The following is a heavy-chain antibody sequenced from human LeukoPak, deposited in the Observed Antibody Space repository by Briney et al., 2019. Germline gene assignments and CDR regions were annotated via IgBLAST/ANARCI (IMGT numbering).Heavy chain of an antibody. J-gene: IGHJ4*02. Sequence: HGESLKISCKGSGYSFTSYWNGWVRQMSGKGLEWMGIIYPGDSDTRYSPSFQGQVTISADKSISTAYLQWSSLKASDTAMYYCGRLVEMATIYYWGQGTLVTVSS. CDR3: GRLVEMATIYY. CDR1: GYSFTSYW. CDR2: IYPGDSDT. D-gene: IGHD5-24*01. V-gene: IGHV5-51*01.